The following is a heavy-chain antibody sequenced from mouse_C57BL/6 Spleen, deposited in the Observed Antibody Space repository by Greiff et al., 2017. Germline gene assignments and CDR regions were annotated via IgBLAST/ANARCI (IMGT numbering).Heavy chain of an antibody. CDR2: IDPANGNT. CDR1: GFNIKNTY. CDR3: ARFVDGYYEAWFAY. J-gene: IGHJ3*01. V-gene: IGHV14-3*01. Sequence: VHVKQSVAELVRPGASVKLSCTASGFNIKNTYMHWVKQRPEQGLEWIGRIDPANGNTKYAPKFQGKATITADTSSNTAYLQLSSLTSEDTAIYYCARFVDGYYEAWFAYWGQGTLVTVSA. D-gene: IGHD2-3*01.